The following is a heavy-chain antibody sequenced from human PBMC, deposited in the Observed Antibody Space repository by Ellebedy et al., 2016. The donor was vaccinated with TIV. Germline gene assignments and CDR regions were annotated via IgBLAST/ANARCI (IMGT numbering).Heavy chain of an antibody. Sequence: SETLSLTCTVSGGSISSYYWSWIRQPPGKGLEWIGYIYYSGSTKYNPSLKSRITISIDTSKNQFSLKLSSVTAADTAVYYCAREEWCGELVAGGMDVWGQGTTVTVSS. CDR2: IYYSGST. V-gene: IGHV4-59*01. CDR3: AREEWCGELVAGGMDV. J-gene: IGHJ6*02. CDR1: GGSISSYY. D-gene: IGHD3-10*01.